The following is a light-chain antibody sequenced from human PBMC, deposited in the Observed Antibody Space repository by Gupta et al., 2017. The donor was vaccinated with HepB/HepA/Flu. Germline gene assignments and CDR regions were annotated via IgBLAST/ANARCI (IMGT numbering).Light chain of an antibody. J-gene: IGKJ2*01. CDR1: QSVSTTY. CDR3: QQYGSSSYT. CDR2: GAS. V-gene: IGKV3-20*01. Sequence: DIVLTQSPGSLSSSPGDRATLSCRASQSVSTTYLAWYQQKSGQAPRLLIYGASSRATGIPDRFSGSGSGTDFTLTISRLEPEDFAVYFCQQYGSSSYTFGQGTKLEIK.